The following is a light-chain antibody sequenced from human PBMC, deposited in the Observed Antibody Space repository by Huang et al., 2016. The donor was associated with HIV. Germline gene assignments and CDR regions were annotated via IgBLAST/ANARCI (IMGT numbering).Light chain of an antibody. J-gene: IGKJ1*01. CDR1: QSFSSSY. Sequence: EIVLTQSPGTLSLSPGERATLPCRASQSFSSSYLAWYQQKPGQSPRLRIYGASSRATGIPDRFSGSGSGTDFTLTISRLEPEDFAVYYCQQYESSPWTFGQGTKVEIK. CDR2: GAS. V-gene: IGKV3-20*01. CDR3: QQYESSPWT.